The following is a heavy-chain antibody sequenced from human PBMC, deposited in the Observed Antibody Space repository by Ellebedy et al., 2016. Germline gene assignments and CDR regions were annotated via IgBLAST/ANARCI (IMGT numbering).Heavy chain of an antibody. CDR3: ARIGHIVVVTALADV. Sequence: GESLKISXAASGFTFSSYSMNWVRQAPGKGLEWVSSISSNSKYIYYADSVKGRFTISRDNAKNSLYLQMNSLRAEDTAVYYCARIGHIVVVTALADVWGQGTTVTVSS. V-gene: IGHV3-21*01. D-gene: IGHD2-21*02. CDR1: GFTFSSYS. J-gene: IGHJ6*02. CDR2: ISSNSKYI.